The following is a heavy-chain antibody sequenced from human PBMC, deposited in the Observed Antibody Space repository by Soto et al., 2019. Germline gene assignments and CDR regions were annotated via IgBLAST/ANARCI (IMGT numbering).Heavy chain of an antibody. CDR2: IDPRDSYT. Sequence: PGESLKISCKGSGYSFTSYWISWVRQMPGKGLEWMGRIDPRDSYTSYSPSFQGHVSISTDKSISTAYLQWISLQVSDTAIYYRAKPRSSLEWPPFDPWGHGTLVTVSS. D-gene: IGHD3-3*01. CDR3: AKPRSSLEWPPFDP. V-gene: IGHV5-10-1*01. CDR1: GYSFTSYW. J-gene: IGHJ5*02.